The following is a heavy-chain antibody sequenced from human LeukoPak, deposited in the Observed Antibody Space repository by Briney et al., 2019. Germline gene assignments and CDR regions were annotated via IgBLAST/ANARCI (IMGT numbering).Heavy chain of an antibody. J-gene: IGHJ3*02. CDR2: IYYSGST. D-gene: IGHD5-12*01. CDR1: GGSISSSSYY. Sequence: SETLSLTCTVSGGSISSSSYYWGWIRQPPGKGLEWIGSIYYSGSTYYNPSLKSRVTISVDTSKNQFSLKLSSVTAADTAVYYCASPLRHDAFDIWGQGTMVTVSS. V-gene: IGHV4-39*01. CDR3: ASPLRHDAFDI.